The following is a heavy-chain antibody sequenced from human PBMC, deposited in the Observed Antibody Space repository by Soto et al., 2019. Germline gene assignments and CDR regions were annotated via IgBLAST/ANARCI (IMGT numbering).Heavy chain of an antibody. CDR3: AKSGSAYYYYYYMDV. V-gene: IGHV3-30*18. D-gene: IGHD3-10*01. CDR1: GFTFSSYG. J-gene: IGHJ6*03. Sequence: QVQLVESGGGVVQPGRSLRLSCAASGFTFSSYGMHWVRRAPGKGLEWVAVISYDGSNKYYADSVKGRFTISRDNSKNTLYLQMNSLRAEDTAVYYCAKSGSAYYYYYYMDVWGKGTTVTVSS. CDR2: ISYDGSNK.